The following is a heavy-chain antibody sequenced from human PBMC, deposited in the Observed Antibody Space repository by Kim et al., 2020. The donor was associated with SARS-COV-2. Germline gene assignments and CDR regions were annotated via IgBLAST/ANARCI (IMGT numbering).Heavy chain of an antibody. CDR2: ISYDGSNK. V-gene: IGHV3-30*04. CDR3: ARTVKQWLVRGWFDP. CDR1: GFTFSSYA. J-gene: IGHJ5*02. Sequence: GGSLRLSCAASGFTFSSYAMHWVRQAPGKGLEWVAVISYDGSNKYYADSVKGRFTISRDNSKNTLYLQMNSLRAEDTAVYYCARTVKQWLVRGWFDPWGQGTLVTVSS. D-gene: IGHD6-19*01.